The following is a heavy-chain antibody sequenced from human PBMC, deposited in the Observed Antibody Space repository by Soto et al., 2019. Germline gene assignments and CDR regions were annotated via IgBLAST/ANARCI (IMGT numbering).Heavy chain of an antibody. CDR3: ATTAVAGRFYYYYGMDV. D-gene: IGHD6-19*01. CDR2: ISYDGSNK. CDR1: GFTFSSYA. J-gene: IGHJ6*02. Sequence: PGGSLRLSCAASGFTFSSYAMHWVRQAPGKGLEWVAVISYDGSNKYYADSVKGRFTISRDNSKNTLYLQMSSPRAEDTAVYYCATTAVAGRFYYYYGMDVWGQGTTVTVSS. V-gene: IGHV3-30-3*01.